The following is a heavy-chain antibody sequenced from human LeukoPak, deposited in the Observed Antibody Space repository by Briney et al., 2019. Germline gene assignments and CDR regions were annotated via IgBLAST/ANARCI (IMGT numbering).Heavy chain of an antibody. CDR1: GFTFSNYD. V-gene: IGHV3-13*04. J-gene: IGHJ4*02. CDR2: IGTAGDT. D-gene: IGHD6-13*01. CDR3: ASSPAYTSSWEAIDN. Sequence: PGGSLRLSCAASGFTFSNYDMHWVRQAAGKGLEWVSAIGTAGDTYYSASVRGRFTISRENARNSLFLQMGGLSAGDTAVYYCASSPAYTSSWEAIDNWGQGTLVTVSS.